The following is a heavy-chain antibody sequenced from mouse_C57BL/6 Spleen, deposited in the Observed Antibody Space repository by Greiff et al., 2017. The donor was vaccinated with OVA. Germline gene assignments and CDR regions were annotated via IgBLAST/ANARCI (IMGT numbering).Heavy chain of an antibody. J-gene: IGHJ3*01. Sequence: QVQLQQPGAELVMPGASVKLSCKASGYTFTSYWMHWVKQSPGQGLEWIGEIDPSDSYTTYNQKFKGKSTLTVDKSSSTAYMQLSSLTSEDSAVYYCARSGSSGPCAYWGQGTMVTVSA. CDR2: IDPSDSYT. CDR1: GYTFTSYW. V-gene: IGHV1-69*01. CDR3: ARSGSSGPCAY. D-gene: IGHD3-2*02.